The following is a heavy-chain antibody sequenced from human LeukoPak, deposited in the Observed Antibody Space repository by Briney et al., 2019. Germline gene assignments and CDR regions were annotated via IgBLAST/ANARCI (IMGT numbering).Heavy chain of an antibody. CDR2: ISYSGST. V-gene: IGHV4-59*01. J-gene: IGHJ6*02. CDR1: GGSISNSY. Sequence: PSETLSLTCTVSGGSISNSYWSWIRQPPGKGLAWIGYISYSGSTNYNPSLTSRVSISVDTSKSQFSLKLSSVTTADTALYYCARGGCSSISCYYYYGMDVWGQGTTVTVSS. D-gene: IGHD2-2*01. CDR3: ARGGCSSISCYYYYGMDV.